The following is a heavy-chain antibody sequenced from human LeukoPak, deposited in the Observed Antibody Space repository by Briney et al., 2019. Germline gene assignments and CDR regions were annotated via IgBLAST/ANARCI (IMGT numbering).Heavy chain of an antibody. Sequence: SGGSLRLSCAASGFTFSSYSMNWVRQAPGKGLEWVSSISSSSSYIYYADSVKGRFTISRDNAKNSLYLQMNSLRAEDTAVYYCARDLTLGSSYGMGVWGQGTTVTVSS. J-gene: IGHJ6*02. CDR3: ARDLTLGSSYGMGV. D-gene: IGHD1-26*01. CDR1: GFTFSSYS. V-gene: IGHV3-21*01. CDR2: ISSSSSYI.